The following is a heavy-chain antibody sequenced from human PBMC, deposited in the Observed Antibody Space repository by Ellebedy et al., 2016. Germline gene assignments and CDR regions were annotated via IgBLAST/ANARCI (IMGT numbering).Heavy chain of an antibody. D-gene: IGHD2-15*01. Sequence: ASVKVSCKASGYTFSNYGISWVRQAPGQGLEWMGWISPYNGHTNYAQILQGRVTMTTDTSTSTAYMEVRSLRSDDTAVYYCARVHCSGGTCYDWFNPWGQGTLVTVSS. CDR1: GYTFSNYG. CDR3: ARVHCSGGTCYDWFNP. J-gene: IGHJ5*02. V-gene: IGHV1-18*01. CDR2: ISPYNGHT.